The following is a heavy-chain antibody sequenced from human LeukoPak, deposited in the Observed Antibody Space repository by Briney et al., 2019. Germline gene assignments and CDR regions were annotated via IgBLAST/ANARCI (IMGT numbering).Heavy chain of an antibody. CDR1: GFTFSSYA. Sequence: GGSLRLSCVASGFTFSSYAMSWVRQAPGKGLEWVSSISSSSNYIYYADSVKGRVTISRDNAKNSLSLQMNSLRVEDTAVYYCARGLGYDVLTGYPHYFDYWGQGTLVTVSS. V-gene: IGHV3-21*01. CDR3: ARGLGYDVLTGYPHYFDY. J-gene: IGHJ4*02. D-gene: IGHD3-9*01. CDR2: ISSSSNYI.